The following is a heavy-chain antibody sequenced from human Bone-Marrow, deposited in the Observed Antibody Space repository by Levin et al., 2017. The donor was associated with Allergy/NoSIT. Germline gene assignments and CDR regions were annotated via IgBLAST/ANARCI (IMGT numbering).Heavy chain of an antibody. CDR1: GFTFSDFF. CDR2: ISANGRNI. Sequence: GGSLRLSCAASGFTFSDFFMSWIRQAPGKGLEWVAYISANGRNIYYADSVQGRLTISRDNARNSLSLQMNSLRAEDTAVYYCTSDERDYYGMVVWGQGTAVTVTS. V-gene: IGHV3-11*01. CDR3: TSDERDYYGMVV. J-gene: IGHJ6*02.